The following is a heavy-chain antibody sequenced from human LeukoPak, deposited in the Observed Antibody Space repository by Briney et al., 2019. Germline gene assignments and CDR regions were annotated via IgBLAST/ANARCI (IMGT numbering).Heavy chain of an antibody. J-gene: IGHJ5*02. CDR1: GFTLSSYE. CDR3: VKDEGGVQLAS. D-gene: IGHD5-18*01. Sequence: PGGSLRLSCTASGFTLSSYEMTWIRQAPGKGLEWVSSIDYSGDTTYYADSVKGRFTISRDNSKSTLFLQLSSLRAEDTAVYYCVKDEGGVQLASWGQGTLVTVSS. CDR2: IDYSGDTT. V-gene: IGHV3-23*01.